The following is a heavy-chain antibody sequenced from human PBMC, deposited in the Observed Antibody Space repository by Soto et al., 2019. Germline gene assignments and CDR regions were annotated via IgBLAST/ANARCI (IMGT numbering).Heavy chain of an antibody. CDR3: ARTAAYSSGWYFRFDP. V-gene: IGHV5-51*01. CDR1: GYSFTSYW. CDR2: IYPGDSDT. D-gene: IGHD6-19*01. Sequence: GESLKISCKGSGYSFTSYWIGWVRQMPGKGLEWMGIIYPGDSDTRYSPSFQGQVTISADKSISTAYLQWSSLKASDTAMYYCARTAAYSSGWYFRFDPWGQGTLVTVSS. J-gene: IGHJ5*02.